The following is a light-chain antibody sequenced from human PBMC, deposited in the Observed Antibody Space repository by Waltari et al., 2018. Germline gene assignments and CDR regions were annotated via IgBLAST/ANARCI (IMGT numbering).Light chain of an antibody. J-gene: IGLJ1*01. CDR3: FSYTSTSSGV. V-gene: IGLV2-23*02. CDR1: SSDIGFYKL. Sequence: QSPLTQPASASGSPGQSITISCTGTSSDIGFYKLVSWYQQYPGKAPKVLIYEVTKRIAGVVNRFFDSKSYNTDCLTISGLQAGDDADYYCFSYTSTSSGVFGTETKVAFL. CDR2: EVT.